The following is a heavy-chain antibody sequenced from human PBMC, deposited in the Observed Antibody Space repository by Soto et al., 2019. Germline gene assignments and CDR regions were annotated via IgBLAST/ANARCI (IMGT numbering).Heavy chain of an antibody. Sequence: PGGSLRLSCAASGFTFSDYYMSWIRQAPGKGLEWFSYISSSSGYTNYADSVKGRFTISRDNAKNSLYLQMNSLRAEDTAVYYCAKEYGRLDYWGQGTLVTVS. CDR1: GFTFSDYY. J-gene: IGHJ4*02. V-gene: IGHV3-11*06. CDR2: ISSSSGYT. D-gene: IGHD4-17*01. CDR3: AKEYGRLDY.